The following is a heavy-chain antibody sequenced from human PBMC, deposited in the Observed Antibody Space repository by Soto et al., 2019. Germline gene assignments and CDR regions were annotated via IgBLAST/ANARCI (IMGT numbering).Heavy chain of an antibody. CDR3: ERIAARREYYFDY. V-gene: IGHV3-23*01. J-gene: IGHJ4*02. Sequence: GGSLRLSCAASGFTFSSYAMSWVRQAPGKGLEWVSAISGSGGSTYYADSVKGRFTISRDNSKNTLYLQMNSLRAEDTAVYYCERIAARREYYFDYWGQGTLVTVSS. CDR2: ISGSGGST. CDR1: GFTFSSYA. D-gene: IGHD6-6*01.